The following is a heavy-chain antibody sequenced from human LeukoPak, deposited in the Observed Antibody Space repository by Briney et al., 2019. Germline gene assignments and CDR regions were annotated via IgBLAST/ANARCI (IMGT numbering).Heavy chain of an antibody. Sequence: PGGSLRLSCAASGFTFSTYEMNWVRQAPGKGLEWVSSISGSGAYIYYADSVKGRFTISRDNAKNSLYLQMISLRAEDTAVYYCARGVAVAGTGFDPWGQGTLVTVSS. CDR3: ARGVAVAGTGFDP. V-gene: IGHV3-21*06. D-gene: IGHD6-19*01. CDR1: GFTFSTYE. J-gene: IGHJ5*02. CDR2: ISGSGAYI.